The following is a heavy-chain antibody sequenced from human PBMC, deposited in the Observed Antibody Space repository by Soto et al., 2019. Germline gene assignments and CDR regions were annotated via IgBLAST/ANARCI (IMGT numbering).Heavy chain of an antibody. CDR1: KFSFNNYW. J-gene: IGHJ4*02. V-gene: IGHV3-74*03. Sequence: EEELVESGGGLVKPGGSLRLSCAASKFSFNNYWMHWVRQVPGKGPVWVSRINHDGTKTEYADSVKGRFTISRDDSKNTLSLQMNSLRPEDTAVYYCAKDRDYGGVASFLDYWGLGTLVSVSS. CDR3: AKDRDYGGVASFLDY. CDR2: INHDGTKT. D-gene: IGHD4-17*01.